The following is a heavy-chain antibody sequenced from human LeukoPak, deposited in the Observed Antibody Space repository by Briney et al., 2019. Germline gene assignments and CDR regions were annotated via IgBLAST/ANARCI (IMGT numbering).Heavy chain of an antibody. V-gene: IGHV4-34*01. Sequence: SETLSLTCAVYGGSLQSFYWSWIRQPPGKGPEWIGEIDHIGRTKYNPSLKSRVTISVDTSKNQFSLKLSSATAADTAVYYCARVPSSYYYDSSGYPDYWGQGTLVTVSS. J-gene: IGHJ4*02. CDR2: IDHIGRT. CDR1: GGSLQSFY. D-gene: IGHD3-22*01. CDR3: ARVPSSYYYDSSGYPDY.